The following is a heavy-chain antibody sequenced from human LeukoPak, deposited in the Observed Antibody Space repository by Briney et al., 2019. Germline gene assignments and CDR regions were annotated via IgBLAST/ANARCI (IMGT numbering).Heavy chain of an antibody. CDR2: IHYSGST. CDR3: ARDGVAGGFDF. J-gene: IGHJ4*02. Sequence: SETLSLTCTVSGGSIGSYYWNWIRQAPGKGLEWIGYIHYSGSTNHNSSLTSRVTISVDTSKNQYSLKLNSVTAADTAVYYCARDGVAGGFDFWGQGTLVTVSS. CDR1: GGSIGSYY. D-gene: IGHD6-19*01. V-gene: IGHV4-59*01.